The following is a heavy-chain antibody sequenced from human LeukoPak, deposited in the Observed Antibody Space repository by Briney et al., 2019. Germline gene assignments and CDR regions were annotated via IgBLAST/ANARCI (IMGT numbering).Heavy chain of an antibody. Sequence: GGSLGLSCAASGFTFSSYAMNWVRQAPGKGLEWVSAISGSGSSTYYADSVKGRFTISRDNSKNTLYLQMNSLRAEDTAVYYCAATRYYYDSSGYSNFDYWGQGTLVTVSS. CDR1: GFTFSSYA. CDR2: ISGSGSST. D-gene: IGHD3-22*01. J-gene: IGHJ4*01. V-gene: IGHV3-23*01. CDR3: AATRYYYDSSGYSNFDY.